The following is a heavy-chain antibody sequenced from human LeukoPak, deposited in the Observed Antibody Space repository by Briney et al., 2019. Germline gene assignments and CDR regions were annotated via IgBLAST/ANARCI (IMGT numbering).Heavy chain of an antibody. CDR2: IRYDGSNK. Sequence: PGGSLRLSFAASGFTFSSYGMHWVRQAPGNGLEWGAFIRYDGSNKYYADSVKARFTISRDNSKNTLYLQMNSLRAEDTAVYYCAKSGGKAVDYFDYWGQGTLVTVSS. D-gene: IGHD6-19*01. CDR1: GFTFSSYG. J-gene: IGHJ4*02. CDR3: AKSGGKAVDYFDY. V-gene: IGHV3-30*02.